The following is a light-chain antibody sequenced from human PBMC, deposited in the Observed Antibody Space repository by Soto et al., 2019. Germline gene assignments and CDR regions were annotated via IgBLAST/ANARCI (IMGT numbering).Light chain of an antibody. J-gene: IGLJ2*01. CDR2: DVS. CDR1: RSDVGGYNY. CDR3: SSYTTSSPVV. Sequence: QSALTQPASVSGSPGQSITISCTGTRSDVGGYNYVSWYQQHPDKAPKLMIFDVSDRTSGVSDRFSGSKSGNTASLIISGLQAEDEADYYCSSYTTSSPVVFGGGTKLTVL. V-gene: IGLV2-14*01.